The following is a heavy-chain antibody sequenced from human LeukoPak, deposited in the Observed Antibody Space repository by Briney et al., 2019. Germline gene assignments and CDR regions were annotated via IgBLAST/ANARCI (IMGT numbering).Heavy chain of an antibody. CDR1: GFTFSSYG. CDR3: ARDSAGTDPLDY. CDR2: ISYDGSNK. J-gene: IGHJ4*02. V-gene: IGHV3-30*03. D-gene: IGHD6-19*01. Sequence: PGGSLRLSCAASGFTFSSYGMDWVRQAPGKGLEWVAVISYDGSNKYYADSVKGRFTISRDNSKNTLYLQMNSLRAEDTAVYYCARDSAGTDPLDYWGQGTLVTVSS.